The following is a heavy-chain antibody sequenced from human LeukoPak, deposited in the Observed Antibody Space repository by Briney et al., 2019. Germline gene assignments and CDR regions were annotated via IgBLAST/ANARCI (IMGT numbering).Heavy chain of an antibody. CDR3: ARAPSEIGGYYPEYFRH. CDR1: GFTFNIYA. V-gene: IGHV3-74*01. CDR2: IKSDGST. D-gene: IGHD3-3*01. Sequence: GGSLRLSCAASGFTFNIYAMSWVRQAPGKGLVWVSRIKSDGSTNYADSVKGRFTISRDNAKNTLSLQMNSLRPEDTGVYYCARAPSEIGGYYPEYFRHWGQGTLVTVSS. J-gene: IGHJ1*01.